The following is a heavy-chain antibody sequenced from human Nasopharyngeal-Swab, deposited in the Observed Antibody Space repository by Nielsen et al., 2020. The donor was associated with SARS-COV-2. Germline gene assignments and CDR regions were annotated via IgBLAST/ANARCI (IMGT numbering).Heavy chain of an antibody. CDR1: GFTFSTYA. J-gene: IGHJ4*02. CDR2: ISGSGGST. Sequence: GESLKISCAASGFTFSTYAMYWVRQPPAKGPEWVSIISGSGGSTYYADSVKGRFTISSDNSKNTLYLQMNSLRAEDTAVYYCAKRDDYYESSGLGDWGQGTLVTVSS. D-gene: IGHD3-22*01. CDR3: AKRDDYYESSGLGD. V-gene: IGHV3-23*01.